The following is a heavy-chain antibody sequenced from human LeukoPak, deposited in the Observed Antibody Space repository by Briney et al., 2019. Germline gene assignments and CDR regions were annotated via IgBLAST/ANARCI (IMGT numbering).Heavy chain of an antibody. J-gene: IGHJ4*02. V-gene: IGHV3-23*01. CDR2: ISGSGGST. D-gene: IGHD5-18*01. Sequence: GGSLRLSCAASGFTFSSYAMSWVRQAPGKGLEWVSAISGSGGSTYYADSVKGRFTISRDNSKNTLYLQMNSLRAEDTAVYYCARGGENYGYWFDCWGQGTLVTVSS. CDR3: ARGGENYGYWFDC. CDR1: GFTFSSYA.